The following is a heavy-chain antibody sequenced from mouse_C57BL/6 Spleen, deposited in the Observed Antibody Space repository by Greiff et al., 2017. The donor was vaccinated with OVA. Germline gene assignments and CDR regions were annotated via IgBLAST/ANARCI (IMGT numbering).Heavy chain of an antibody. CDR2: IYYSGTI. J-gene: IGHJ2*01. CDR1: GISITTGNYR. Sequence: VQLQQSGPGLVKPSQTVFLTCTVTGISITTGNYRWSWIRQFPGNKLEWIGYIYYSGTITYNPSLTSRTTITRDTPKNQFFLEMNSLTAEDTATYYCARVYLTGAYFDYWGQGTTLTVSS. V-gene: IGHV3-5*01. D-gene: IGHD4-1*01. CDR3: ARVYLTGAYFDY.